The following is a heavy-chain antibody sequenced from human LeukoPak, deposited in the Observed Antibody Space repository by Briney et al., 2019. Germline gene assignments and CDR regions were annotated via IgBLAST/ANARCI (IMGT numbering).Heavy chain of an antibody. CDR2: IYYSGST. CDR3: ATAATGGTPPGTFDY. D-gene: IGHD1-1*01. J-gene: IGHJ4*02. CDR1: GGSISSGGYY. V-gene: IGHV4-31*03. Sequence: SQTLSLTCTVSGGSISSGGYYWSWIRQHPGKGLEWIGYIYYSGSTYYNPSLKSRVTISVDTSKNQFSLKLSSVTAADTAVYYCATAATGGTPPGTFDYWGQGTLVTVSS.